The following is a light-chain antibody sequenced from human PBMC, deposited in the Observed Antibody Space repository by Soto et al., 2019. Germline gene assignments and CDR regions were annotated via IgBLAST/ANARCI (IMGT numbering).Light chain of an antibody. CDR3: SSYTTSNTRQIV. Sequence: QPASVSGAPGQSINISCTGTSSDVGGYNYVSWYQHHPGKAPKLIIYDVSNRPSGVSNPFSGSKSGNTASLTSSGLQPEDEADYYCSSYTTSNTRQIVFGTGTKLTVL. V-gene: IGLV2-14*03. J-gene: IGLJ1*01. CDR1: SSDVGGYNY. CDR2: DVS.